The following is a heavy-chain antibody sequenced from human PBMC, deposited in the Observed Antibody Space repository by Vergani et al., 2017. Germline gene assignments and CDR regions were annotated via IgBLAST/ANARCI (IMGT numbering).Heavy chain of an antibody. CDR1: GFTFSSYA. CDR2: ISGSGGST. Sequence: EVQLLESGGGLVQPGGSLRLSCAASGFTFSSYAMSWVRQAPGKGLEWVSAISGSGGSTYYADSVKGRFTISRDNSKNTLYLQMNSLRAEDTAVYYCAYTRVRGVNRTRFDYWGQGTLVTVSS. D-gene: IGHD3-10*01. CDR3: AYTRVRGVNRTRFDY. J-gene: IGHJ4*02. V-gene: IGHV3-23*01.